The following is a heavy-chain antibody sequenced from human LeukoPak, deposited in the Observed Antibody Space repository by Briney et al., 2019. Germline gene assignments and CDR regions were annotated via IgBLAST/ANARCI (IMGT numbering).Heavy chain of an antibody. V-gene: IGHV4-61*01. J-gene: IGHJ6*02. CDR3: ARVPRITIFGVGHGGMDV. D-gene: IGHD3-3*01. CDR1: GGSVSSGSYY. Sequence: PSETLSLTCTVSGGSVSSGSYYWSWIRQPPGTGLECIGYIYYSGSTNYNPPLKSRVTISVDTSKNQFSLKLSSVTAADTAVYYCARVPRITIFGVGHGGMDVWGQGTTVTVSS. CDR2: IYYSGST.